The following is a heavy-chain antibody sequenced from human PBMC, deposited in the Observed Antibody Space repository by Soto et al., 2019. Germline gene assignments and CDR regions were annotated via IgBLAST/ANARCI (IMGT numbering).Heavy chain of an antibody. CDR1: GGTFSSYA. V-gene: IGHV1-69*12. CDR3: ASHSGWNYYYGMDV. CDR2: IIPIFGTA. J-gene: IGHJ6*02. Sequence: QVQLVQSGAEVKKPGSSVKVSCKASGGTFSSYAISWVRQAPGQGLEWMGGIIPIFGTANYAQKFQGRVTVXAXAXSSTAYMELSSLRSEDTAVYYCASHSGWNYYYGMDVWGQGTTVTVSS. D-gene: IGHD3-22*01.